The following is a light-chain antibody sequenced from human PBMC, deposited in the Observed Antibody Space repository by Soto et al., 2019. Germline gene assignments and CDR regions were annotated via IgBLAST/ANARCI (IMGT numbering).Light chain of an antibody. CDR3: QQYESSWT. Sequence: EIVLTQSPGTLSLSPGERATLSCRASQTISSTFLAWYQHKPGQAPRVLIYGASRRATGIPDRFRGSGSGTDFTLTISRLEPEDLGVYDCQQYESSWTFGQGTKVEMK. J-gene: IGKJ1*01. V-gene: IGKV3-20*01. CDR1: QTISSTF. CDR2: GAS.